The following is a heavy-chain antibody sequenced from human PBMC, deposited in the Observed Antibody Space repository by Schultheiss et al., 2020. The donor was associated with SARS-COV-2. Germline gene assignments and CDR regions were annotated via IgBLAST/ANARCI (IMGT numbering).Heavy chain of an antibody. D-gene: IGHD3-3*01. J-gene: IGHJ5*02. CDR1: GYTFTGYY. V-gene: IGHV1-2*02. Sequence: ASVKVSCKASGYTFTGYYMHWVRQAPGQGLEWMGWINPNSGGTNYAQKFQGRVTMTRDTSISTAYMELSRLRSDDTAVYYCARDRADFWSNWFDPWGQGTLVTVSS. CDR2: INPNSGGT. CDR3: ARDRADFWSNWFDP.